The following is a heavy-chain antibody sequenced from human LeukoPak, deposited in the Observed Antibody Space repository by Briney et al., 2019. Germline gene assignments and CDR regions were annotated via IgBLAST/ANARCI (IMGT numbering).Heavy chain of an antibody. CDR2: ISYDGSNK. V-gene: IGHV3-30-3*01. CDR1: GFTFSTYT. J-gene: IGHJ2*01. Sequence: PGGSLRLSCAASGFTFSTYTVHWVRQAPGKGLEWVTVISYDGSNKYYADSVKGRFTISRDNSKNTLYLQMNSLRAEDTAIYYCARDPWEPDWYFDLWGRGTLVTVSS. CDR3: ARDPWEPDWYFDL. D-gene: IGHD1-14*01.